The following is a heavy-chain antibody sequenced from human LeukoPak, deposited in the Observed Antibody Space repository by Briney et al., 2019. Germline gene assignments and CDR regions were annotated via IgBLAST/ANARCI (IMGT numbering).Heavy chain of an antibody. Sequence: PSETLSLTCTVSGGSISSSSYYWGWIRQPPGKGLEWIGSIYYSGSTYYNPSLKSRVTISVDTSKNQFSLKLSSVTAADTAMYYCARHRITMVRGGRNWFDPWGQGTLVTVSS. CDR3: ARHRITMVRGGRNWFDP. J-gene: IGHJ5*02. V-gene: IGHV4-39*01. CDR1: GGSISSSSYY. D-gene: IGHD3-10*01. CDR2: IYYSGST.